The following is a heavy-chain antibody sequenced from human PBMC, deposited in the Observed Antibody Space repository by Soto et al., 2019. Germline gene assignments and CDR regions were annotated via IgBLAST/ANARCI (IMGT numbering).Heavy chain of an antibody. J-gene: IGHJ6*02. V-gene: IGHV4-61*01. CDR1: GGSVSRGSHY. CDR3: ARYTYTYDGGVSPDCYCYGMDV. D-gene: IGHD2-21*02. CDR2: IFYSGST. Sequence: XETLSLRFTVSGGSVSRGSHYWSWTRQPPGKGLEWIGYIFYSGSTNYNPSLKSRLTISVDTSKNQFSLKLSSVTAADTAVYYCARYTYTYDGGVSPDCYCYGMDVWGQGTTVTVSS.